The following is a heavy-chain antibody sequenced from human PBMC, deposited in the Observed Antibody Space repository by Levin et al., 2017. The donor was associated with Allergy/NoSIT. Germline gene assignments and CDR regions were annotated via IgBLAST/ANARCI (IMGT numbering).Heavy chain of an antibody. CDR2: IIPIFGTA. D-gene: IGHD2-2*03. CDR3: ARDLGYCSSTSCQDG. V-gene: IGHV1-69*13. Sequence: SVKVSCKASGGTFSSYAISWVRQAPGQGLEWMGGIIPIFGTANYAQKFQGRVTITADESTSTAYMELSSLRSEDTAVYYCARDLGYCSSTSCQDGWGQGTLVTVSS. J-gene: IGHJ4*02. CDR1: GGTFSSYA.